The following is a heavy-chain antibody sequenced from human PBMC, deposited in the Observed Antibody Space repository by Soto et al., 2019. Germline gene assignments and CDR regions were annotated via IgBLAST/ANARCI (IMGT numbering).Heavy chain of an antibody. CDR1: GGSISSGGHY. CDR3: ARVDHRGYFAILTDY. Sequence: KTSETLSLTCTVSGGSISSGGHYWSWIRQHPGKGLEWIGHIYDSENTYYNPSFKSRVSISPDTSRNQFSLKLKSVTAADTAVYYCARVDHRGYFAILTDYWGQGTLVTVSS. D-gene: IGHD3-9*01. J-gene: IGHJ4*02. V-gene: IGHV4-31*03. CDR2: IYDSENT.